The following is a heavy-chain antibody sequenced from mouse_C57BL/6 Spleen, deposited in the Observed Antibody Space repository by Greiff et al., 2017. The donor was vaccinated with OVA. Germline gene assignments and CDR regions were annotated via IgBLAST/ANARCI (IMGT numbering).Heavy chain of an antibody. D-gene: IGHD1-1*02. J-gene: IGHJ4*01. Sequence: VQLQQSGPGLVQPSQSLSITCTVSGFSLTSYGVHWVRQSPGKGLEWLGVIWRGGSTDYNAAFMSRLSITKDNSKSQVFFKMNSLQADDTAIYYCAIGGRWWDWAYYAMDYWGQGTSVTVSS. CDR3: AIGGRWWDWAYYAMDY. CDR2: IWRGGST. V-gene: IGHV2-5*01. CDR1: GFSLTSYG.